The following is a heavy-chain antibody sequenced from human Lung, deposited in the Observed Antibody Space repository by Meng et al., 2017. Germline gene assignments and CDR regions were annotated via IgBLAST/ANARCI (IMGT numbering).Heavy chain of an antibody. CDR1: GGSFSDYY. V-gene: IGHV4-34*01. CDR2: SNHSGST. Sequence: QVQLQQWGAGLLTSSATLSLPRVLSGGSFSDYYWIWLRQPPGKGLEWIGESNHSGSTNYNPSLESRSTISVDTSQNNLFLKLSSVTAADSAVYYCARGPTTMAHDFDYWGQGTLVTVSS. J-gene: IGHJ4*02. CDR3: ARGPTTMAHDFDY. D-gene: IGHD4-11*01.